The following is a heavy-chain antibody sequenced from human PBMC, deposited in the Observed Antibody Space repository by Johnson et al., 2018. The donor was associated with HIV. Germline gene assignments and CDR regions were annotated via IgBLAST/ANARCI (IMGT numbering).Heavy chain of an antibody. Sequence: VQLVESGGGLIQPGGSLRLSCAASGFTVSSNYMGWVRLAPGKGLEWVSYIERNSRTDYADSVKGRFTVSRDSSKNTLYLQMNSLRVDDTAMYYCVRGRDSTGDGGAFDIWGQGTMVTVSS. V-gene: IGHV3-53*01. J-gene: IGHJ3*02. CDR2: IERNSRT. CDR3: VRGRDSTGDGGAFDI. D-gene: IGHD7-27*01. CDR1: GFTVSSNY.